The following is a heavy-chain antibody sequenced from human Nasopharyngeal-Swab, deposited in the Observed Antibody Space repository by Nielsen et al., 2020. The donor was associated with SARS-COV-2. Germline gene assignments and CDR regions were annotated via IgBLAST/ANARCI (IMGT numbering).Heavy chain of an antibody. D-gene: IGHD3-9*01. V-gene: IGHV7-4-1*02. CDR1: GYTFTSYA. CDR3: ARDGYFDWLALSWFDP. J-gene: IGHJ5*02. Sequence: ASVKVSCKASGYTFTSYAMNRVRQAPGQGLEWMGWINTNTGNPTYAQGFTGRFVFSLDTPVSTAYLQISSLKAEDTAVYYCARDGYFDWLALSWFDPWGQGTLVTVSS. CDR2: INTNTGNP.